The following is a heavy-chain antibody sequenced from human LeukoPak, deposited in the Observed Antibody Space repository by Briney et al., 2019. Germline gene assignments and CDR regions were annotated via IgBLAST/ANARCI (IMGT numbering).Heavy chain of an antibody. Sequence: GASVKLSCTASGGTLSTYAISWVRQAPGQGLEWLGRIIPILGVANYAQTFQGRVTITTDKSTSTAYMSESRLRSEDTAVYFFAKDEAGYSYGYSAFVIWGEGTMGTVSS. J-gene: IGHJ3*02. CDR2: IIPILGVA. V-gene: IGHV1-69*04. CDR3: AKDEAGYSYGYSAFVI. D-gene: IGHD5-18*01. CDR1: GGTLSTYA.